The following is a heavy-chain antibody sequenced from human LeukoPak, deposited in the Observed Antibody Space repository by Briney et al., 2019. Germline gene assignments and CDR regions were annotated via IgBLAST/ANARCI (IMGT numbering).Heavy chain of an antibody. J-gene: IGHJ4*02. CDR1: GFTFSGYA. CDR3: AKGSSIRYYYDSSGYYSDY. D-gene: IGHD3-22*01. CDR2: ISGSGGST. V-gene: IGHV3-23*01. Sequence: GGSLRLSCAASGFTFSGYAMSWVHQAPGKGLEWVSAISGSGGSTYYADSVKGRFTISRDNSKNTLYLQMNSLRAEDTAVYYCAKGSSIRYYYDSSGYYSDYWGQGTLVTVSS.